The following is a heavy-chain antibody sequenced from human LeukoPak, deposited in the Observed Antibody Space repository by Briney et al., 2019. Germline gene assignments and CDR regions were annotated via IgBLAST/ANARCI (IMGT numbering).Heavy chain of an antibody. CDR3: ARRKVTTYRPWGY. V-gene: IGHV4-34*01. CDR2: INHSGST. J-gene: IGHJ4*02. CDR1: GGSFSGYY. Sequence: SETLSLTCAVYGGSFSGYYWSWIRQPPGKGLEWIGEINHSGSTNYNPSLKSRVTISVDTSKNQFSLKLSSVTAADTAVYYCARRKVTTYRPWGYWGQGTLVTVSS. D-gene: IGHD4-11*01.